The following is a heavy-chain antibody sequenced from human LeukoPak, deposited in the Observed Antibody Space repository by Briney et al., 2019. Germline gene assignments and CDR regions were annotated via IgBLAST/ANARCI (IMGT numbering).Heavy chain of an antibody. CDR2: ISGSGGST. CDR3: AKDLIGFPMVRGPKGFDY. V-gene: IGHV3-23*01. Sequence: GGSLRLSCAASGFTFSSYAMSWVRQAPGKGLERVSAISGSGGSTYYADSVKGRFTISRDNSKNTLYLQMNSLRAEDTAVYYCAKDLIGFPMVRGPKGFDYWGQGTLVTVSS. CDR1: GFTFSSYA. D-gene: IGHD3-10*01. J-gene: IGHJ4*02.